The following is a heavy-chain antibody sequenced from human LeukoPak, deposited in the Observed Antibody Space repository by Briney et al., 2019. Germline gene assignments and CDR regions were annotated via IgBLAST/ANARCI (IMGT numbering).Heavy chain of an antibody. CDR1: GFSFNNDY. V-gene: IGHV3-53*01. CDR3: ARDRPYGGLNGFDY. Sequence: GGSLRLSCLASGFSFNNDYMSWVRQAPGKGLEWVSVLHTNYNTYYADSVKGRFTISRDNSKNTLYLQMNSLRVEDTAVYYCARDRPYGGLNGFDYWGQGTLVTVSS. CDR2: LHTNYNT. J-gene: IGHJ4*02. D-gene: IGHD4/OR15-4a*01.